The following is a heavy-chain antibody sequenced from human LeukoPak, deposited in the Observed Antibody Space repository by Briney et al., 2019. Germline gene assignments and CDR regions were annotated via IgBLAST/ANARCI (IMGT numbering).Heavy chain of an antibody. D-gene: IGHD3-10*01. Sequence: PGGSLRLSCAASGFTFDDYAMHWVRQAPGKGLEWVSGISWNSGSIGYAGSVKGRFTISRDNAKNSLYLQMNSLRAEDTALYYCAKDVAITMVRGVIKSRFDYWGQGTLVTVSS. V-gene: IGHV3-9*01. J-gene: IGHJ4*02. CDR2: ISWNSGSI. CDR1: GFTFDDYA. CDR3: AKDVAITMVRGVIKSRFDY.